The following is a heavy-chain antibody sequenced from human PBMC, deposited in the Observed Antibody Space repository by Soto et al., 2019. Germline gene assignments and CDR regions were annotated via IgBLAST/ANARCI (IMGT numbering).Heavy chain of an antibody. V-gene: IGHV3-30*18. Sequence: GGSLRLSCAASGLTFSSYGMRWVRQAPGKGLEWVAVISYDGSNKYYADSVKGRFTISRDNSKNTLYLQMNSLRAEDTAVYYCAKEESLGYCSGGSCGAFDIWGQGTMVTVSS. CDR3: AKEESLGYCSGGSCGAFDI. CDR1: GLTFSSYG. D-gene: IGHD2-15*01. CDR2: ISYDGSNK. J-gene: IGHJ3*02.